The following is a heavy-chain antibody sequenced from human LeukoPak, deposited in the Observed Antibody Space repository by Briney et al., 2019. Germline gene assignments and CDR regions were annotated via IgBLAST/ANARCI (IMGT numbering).Heavy chain of an antibody. CDR1: GFTFSSYA. CDR3: AKAQGDGYTFDY. J-gene: IGHJ4*02. Sequence: GRSLRLSCEASGFTFSSYAMHWVRQAPGKGLEWVALISYDGSHTYSADSVKGRFTISRDNSKNTLYLQMNSLRAEDTAVYYCAKAQGDGYTFDYWGQGTLVTVSS. CDR2: ISYDGSHT. V-gene: IGHV3-30*18. D-gene: IGHD5-24*01.